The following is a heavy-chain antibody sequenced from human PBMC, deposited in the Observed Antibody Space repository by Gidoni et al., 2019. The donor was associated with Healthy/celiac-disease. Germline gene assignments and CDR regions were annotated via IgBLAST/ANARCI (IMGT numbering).Heavy chain of an antibody. CDR2: INHSGST. D-gene: IGHD2-8*02. V-gene: IGHV4-34*01. CDR3: ARTGMVVYARSFDY. J-gene: IGHJ4*02. CDR1: GGSFSGYY. Sequence: QVQLQQWGAGLLKPSETLSLTCAVYGGSFSGYYWSWIRQPPGKGLEWIGEINHSGSTNYNPSLKSRVTISVDTSKNQFSLKLSSVTAADTAVYYCARTGMVVYARSFDYWGQGTLVTVSS.